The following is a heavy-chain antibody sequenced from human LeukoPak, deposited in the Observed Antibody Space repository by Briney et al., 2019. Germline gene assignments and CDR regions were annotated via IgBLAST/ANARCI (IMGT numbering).Heavy chain of an antibody. V-gene: IGHV4-34*01. CDR2: IHHSGST. Sequence: PSETLSLTCAVYGGSFSGYYWSWVRQPPGKGLEWIGEIHHSGSTNYNPSLKSRVTISVDTSKNQFSLKLSSVTAADTAVYYCARGRGVVEPAAKKIWFGERPLFVYWGQGTLVTVSS. D-gene: IGHD2-2*01. CDR3: ARGRGVVEPAAKKIWFGERPLFVY. CDR1: GGSFSGYY. J-gene: IGHJ4*02.